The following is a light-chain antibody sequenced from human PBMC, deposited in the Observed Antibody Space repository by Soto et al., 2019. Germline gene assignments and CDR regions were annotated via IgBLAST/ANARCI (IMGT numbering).Light chain of an antibody. Sequence: DIVMTQSPDSLAVSLGERATINCKSSQSVLYSPNNKNYLAWYQQKPGQPPKLLVYWASTRESVVPDRFSGSGSETDFTLTINSLQAEDVAVYYCQQYINAPQTFDQGTKVEIK. CDR1: QSVLYSPNNKNY. CDR3: QQYINAPQT. J-gene: IGKJ1*01. CDR2: WAS. V-gene: IGKV4-1*01.